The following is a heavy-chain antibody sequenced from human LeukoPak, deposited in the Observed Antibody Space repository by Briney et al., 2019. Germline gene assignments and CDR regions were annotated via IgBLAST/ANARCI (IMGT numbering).Heavy chain of an antibody. V-gene: IGHV1-69*04. CDR3: ARSGDYDAFDI. Sequence: VASVKVSCKASGGTFSSYAISWVRQAPGQGREWMGRIIPILGIANYAQKFQGRVTITADKSTSTAYMELSSLRSEDTAVYYCARSGDYDAFDIWGQGTMVTVSS. J-gene: IGHJ3*02. CDR2: IIPILGIA. CDR1: GGTFSSYA. D-gene: IGHD3-10*01.